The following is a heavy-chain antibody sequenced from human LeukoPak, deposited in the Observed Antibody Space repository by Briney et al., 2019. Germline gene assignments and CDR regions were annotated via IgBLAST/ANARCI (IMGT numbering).Heavy chain of an antibody. Sequence: QPGGSLRLSCAASGFNFSSSWMPRVRQTTGKGLMWVSRISADGNDIKYVDSVKGRFTISRDNAKISLYLQMNSLRAEDTAVYYCARGNPYYDSSEVYWGQGTLVTVSS. J-gene: IGHJ4*02. D-gene: IGHD3-22*01. CDR3: ARGNPYYDSSEVY. V-gene: IGHV3-74*03. CDR1: GFNFSSSW. CDR2: ISADGNDI.